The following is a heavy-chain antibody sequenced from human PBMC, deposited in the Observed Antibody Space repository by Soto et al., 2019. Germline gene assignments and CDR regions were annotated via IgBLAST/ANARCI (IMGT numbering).Heavy chain of an antibody. CDR2: INPSAGST. D-gene: IGHD3-22*01. CDR3: TCKYYYDSSVYPLDH. V-gene: IGHV1-46*01. Sequence: SVKVSCKASGYTFSSYYIHWVRQAPGQGLEWMGIINPSAGSTNYAQKFQGRVTMTRDTSTSTVYMELSSLRSEDTAVYFCTCKYYYDSSVYPLDHWGQGTLVTVSS. CDR1: GYTFSSYY. J-gene: IGHJ4*02.